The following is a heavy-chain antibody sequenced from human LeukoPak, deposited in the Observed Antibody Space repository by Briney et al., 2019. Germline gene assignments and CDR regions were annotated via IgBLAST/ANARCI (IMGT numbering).Heavy chain of an antibody. CDR2: ISGSGTDT. CDR3: ATLHFYAMGV. Sequence: GGSLRLSCAASGFTFSSYGMHWIRQAPGKGLEWVAFISGSGTDTFYADSVKGRFFISKDNTGDSLSLQMTSLSAEDTAMYYCATLHFYAMGVWGQGTTVTVSS. J-gene: IGHJ6*01. CDR1: GFTFSSYG. V-gene: IGHV3-21*04.